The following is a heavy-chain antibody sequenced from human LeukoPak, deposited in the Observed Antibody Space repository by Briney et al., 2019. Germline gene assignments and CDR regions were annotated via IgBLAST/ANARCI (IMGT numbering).Heavy chain of an antibody. CDR2: ISHSGST. D-gene: IGHD5-24*01. CDR3: ARGRRWLAFDI. V-gene: IGHV4-34*01. CDR1: GGSFSGYY. J-gene: IGHJ3*02. Sequence: SETLSLTCAVYGGSFSGYYWSWIRQPPGKGLEWIGEISHSGSTNYNPSLKSRVTISVDTSKNQFSLKLSSVTAADTAVYYCARGRRWLAFDIWGQGTMVTVSS.